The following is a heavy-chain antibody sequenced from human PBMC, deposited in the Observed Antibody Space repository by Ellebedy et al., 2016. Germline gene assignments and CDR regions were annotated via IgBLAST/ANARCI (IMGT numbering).Heavy chain of an antibody. J-gene: IGHJ2*01. CDR1: GGSISSYY. CDR3: ARDPGVGWYFDL. CDR2: IYYSGST. V-gene: IGHV4-59*01. Sequence: LETLSLTCTVSGGSISSYYWSWIRQPPGKGLEWIGYIYYSGSTNYNPSLKSRVTISVDTSKNQFSLKLSSVTAADTAVYYCARDPGVGWYFDLWGRGTLVTVSS. D-gene: IGHD1-26*01.